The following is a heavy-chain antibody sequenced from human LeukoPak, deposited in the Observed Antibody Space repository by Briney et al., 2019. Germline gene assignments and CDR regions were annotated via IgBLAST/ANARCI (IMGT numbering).Heavy chain of an antibody. CDR1: GFTFSSYG. CDR2: IRFDGSGK. Sequence: GGSLRLSCAASGFTFSSYGMHWVRQAPGKGPEWVAFIRFDGSGKYYAGSMKGRLTISRDNSKNTVYLQMESLRLEDTAFYYCVKGGCLQSLANWGQRTLVAVSA. J-gene: IGHJ4*02. D-gene: IGHD3-22*01. CDR3: VKGGCLQSLAN. V-gene: IGHV3-30*02.